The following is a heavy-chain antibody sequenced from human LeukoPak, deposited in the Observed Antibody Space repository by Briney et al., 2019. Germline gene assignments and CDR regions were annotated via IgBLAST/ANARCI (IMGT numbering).Heavy chain of an antibody. Sequence: GASVKVSCKASGYTFTGYYMHWVRQAPGQGLEWMGWISAYNGNTNYAQKLQGRVTMTTGTSTSTAYMELRSLRSDDTAVYYCARVLRFLDWFDPWGQGTLVTVSS. CDR1: GYTFTGYY. J-gene: IGHJ5*02. V-gene: IGHV1-18*04. CDR2: ISAYNGNT. D-gene: IGHD3-3*01. CDR3: ARVLRFLDWFDP.